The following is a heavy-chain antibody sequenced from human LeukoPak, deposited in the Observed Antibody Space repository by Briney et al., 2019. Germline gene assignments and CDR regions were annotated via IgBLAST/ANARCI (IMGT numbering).Heavy chain of an antibody. J-gene: IGHJ4*02. D-gene: IGHD3-3*01. CDR1: GYTFTGYY. CDR2: INPNSGGT. V-gene: IGHV1-2*02. Sequence: ASVKVSCKASGYTFTGYYMHWVRQAPGQGLEWMGWINPNSGGTNYVQKFQGRVTMTRDTSISTAYMELSRLRSDDTAVYYCARDIYDFWGGYYRAFDYWGQGTLVTVSS. CDR3: ARDIYDFWGGYYRAFDY.